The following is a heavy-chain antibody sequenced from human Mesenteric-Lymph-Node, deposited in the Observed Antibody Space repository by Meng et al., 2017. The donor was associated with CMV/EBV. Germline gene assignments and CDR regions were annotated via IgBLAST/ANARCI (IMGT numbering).Heavy chain of an antibody. CDR3: ARVTMTTAGGGWYDP. J-gene: IGHJ5*02. CDR1: GYTFNDYG. V-gene: IGHV1-18*01. Sequence: SGYTFNDYGITWVRQAPGQGLEYMGWISAYNGNTNYAQELQGRVTMTTDTSTNTAYMELRSLRSDDTAVYYCARVTMTTAGGGWYDPWGQGTLVTVSS. CDR2: ISAYNGNT. D-gene: IGHD4-11*01.